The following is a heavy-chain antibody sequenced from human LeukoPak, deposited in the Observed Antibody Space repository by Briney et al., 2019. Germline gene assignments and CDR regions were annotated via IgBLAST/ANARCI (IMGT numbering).Heavy chain of an antibody. Sequence: GGSLRLSCAASGFTFSNHWVSWIRQAPGKGLEWVANIKEDGSEKYYVADVRGRFTISRDNAKNSVSLQMSSLRGEDTAMYYCTRISLSSVGELLDAFDTWGQGTVVTVSS. CDR1: GFTFSNHW. J-gene: IGHJ3*02. CDR2: IKEDGSEK. V-gene: IGHV3-7*01. D-gene: IGHD3-16*01. CDR3: TRISLSSVGELLDAFDT.